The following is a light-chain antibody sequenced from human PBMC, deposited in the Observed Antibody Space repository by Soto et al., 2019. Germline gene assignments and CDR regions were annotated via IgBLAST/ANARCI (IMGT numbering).Light chain of an antibody. J-gene: IGKJ4*01. Sequence: DIQLTQSPSFLSASVGDRVTITCRASQGISSYLAWYQQKPGKAPKLLIYAASTLQSGVPSRFSGSVSGTEFTLTISSLQPEDFATYYCQQLNSYPWVFGGGTKVEIK. CDR1: QGISSY. CDR2: AAS. CDR3: QQLNSYPWV. V-gene: IGKV1-9*01.